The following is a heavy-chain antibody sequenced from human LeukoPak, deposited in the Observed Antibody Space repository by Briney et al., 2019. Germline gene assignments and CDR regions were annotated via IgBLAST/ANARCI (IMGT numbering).Heavy chain of an antibody. CDR3: ARDGITFGGVRSFDY. J-gene: IGHJ4*02. D-gene: IGHD3-16*01. CDR2: ISSSGSTI. V-gene: IGHV3-11*04. CDR1: GLTVSDNY. Sequence: GGSLRLSCAASGLTVSDNYMSWVRQAPGKGLEWVSYISSSGSTIYYADSVKGRFTISRDNAKNSLYLQMNSLRAEDTAVYYCARDGITFGGVRSFDYWGQGTLVTVSS.